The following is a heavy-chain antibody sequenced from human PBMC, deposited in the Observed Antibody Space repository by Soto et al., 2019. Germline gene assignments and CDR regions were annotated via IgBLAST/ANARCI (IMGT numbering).Heavy chain of an antibody. J-gene: IGHJ4*02. D-gene: IGHD3-22*01. CDR2: IKSKTDGGTT. CDR1: GFTFSDAW. Sequence: GGSLRLSCAAAGFTFSDAWMNWVRQEPGKGLEWVGRIKSKTDGGTTDYAAPVKGRFTISRDDSKNTLYLQMNSLKTEDTAVYYCTTGSYYDSSGYHHQVDYWGQGTLVTVS. CDR3: TTGSYYDSSGYHHQVDY. V-gene: IGHV3-15*07.